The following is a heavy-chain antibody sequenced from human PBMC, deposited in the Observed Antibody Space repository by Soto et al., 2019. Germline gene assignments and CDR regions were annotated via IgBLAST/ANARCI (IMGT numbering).Heavy chain of an antibody. CDR3: ASPARSYFGHGFDI. J-gene: IGHJ3*02. CDR2: INAGNGNT. CDR1: GYTFTSYA. V-gene: IGHV1-3*01. Sequence: VKVSCKASGYTFTSYAMHWVRQAPGQRLEWMGWINAGNGNTKYSQRFQGRVAITRDTSASTAYMELSSLRSEDTAVYYCASPARSYFGHGFDIWGKGTMVTVSS. D-gene: IGHD2-21*01.